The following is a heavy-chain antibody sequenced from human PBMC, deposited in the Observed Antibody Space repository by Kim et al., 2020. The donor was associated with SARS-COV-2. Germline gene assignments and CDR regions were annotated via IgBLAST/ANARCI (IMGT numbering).Heavy chain of an antibody. J-gene: IGHJ4*02. D-gene: IGHD2-15*01. CDR3: ARAHPNRYCSGGRCELVDY. Sequence: GGSLRLSCAASGFTFSSYAMHWVRQAPGKGLEWVAVISYDGSNKYYADSVKGRFTISRDNSKNTLYLQMNSLRAEDTAVYYCARAHPNRYCSGGRCELVDYWGQGTLVTVSS. V-gene: IGHV3-30-3*01. CDR1: GFTFSSYA. CDR2: ISYDGSNK.